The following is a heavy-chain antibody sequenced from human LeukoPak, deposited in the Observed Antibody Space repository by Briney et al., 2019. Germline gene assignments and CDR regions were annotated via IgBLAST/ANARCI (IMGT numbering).Heavy chain of an antibody. CDR3: ARTYGDFHDAFDI. Sequence: PSQTLSLTCTVSSGSISSDDYYWSWIRQPPGKGLEWIGHIYYSGSTYYNPSLKSRVTISVDTSKNQFSLKLSSVTAADTAVYYCARTYGDFHDAFDIWGQGTMVTVSS. CDR1: SGSISSDDYY. V-gene: IGHV4-30-4*08. J-gene: IGHJ3*02. D-gene: IGHD4-17*01. CDR2: IYYSGST.